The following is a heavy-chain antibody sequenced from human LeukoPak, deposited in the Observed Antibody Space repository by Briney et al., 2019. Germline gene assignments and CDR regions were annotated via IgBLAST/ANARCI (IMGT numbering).Heavy chain of an antibody. J-gene: IGHJ6*02. Sequence: SETLSLTCAVYGGSFSGYYWSWIRQPPGKGLEWIGEINHSGSTNYNPSLKSRVTISVDTSKSQFSLKLSSVTAADTAVYYCARVPTVTLYYYYYGMDVWGQGTTVTVSS. CDR3: ARVPTVTLYYYYYGMDV. D-gene: IGHD4-17*01. CDR2: INHSGST. CDR1: GGSFSGYY. V-gene: IGHV4-34*01.